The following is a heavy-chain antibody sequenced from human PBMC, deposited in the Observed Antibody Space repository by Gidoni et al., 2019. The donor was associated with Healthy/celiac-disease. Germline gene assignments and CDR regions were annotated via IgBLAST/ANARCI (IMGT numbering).Heavy chain of an antibody. Sequence: EVQLVQSGAEVKKPGESLKISCTGSGYSFTSYWIGWGRQMPGKGLEWMGIIYPGDSDTRYSPSFQGQVTISADKSISTAYLQWSSLKASDTARYYCARRERWLQEPADTWGQGTLVTVSS. CDR3: ARRERWLQEPADT. V-gene: IGHV5-51*01. D-gene: IGHD5-12*01. CDR2: IYPGDSDT. CDR1: GYSFTSYW. J-gene: IGHJ5*02.